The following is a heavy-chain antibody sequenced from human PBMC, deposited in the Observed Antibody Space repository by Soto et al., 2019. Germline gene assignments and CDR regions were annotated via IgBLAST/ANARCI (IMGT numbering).Heavy chain of an antibody. V-gene: IGHV1-69*13. D-gene: IGHD2-2*02. CDR1: GGTFSSYA. CDR3: ATHEIGHCISASCYKGGYYYGMDV. J-gene: IGHJ6*02. Sequence: GASVKVSCKASGGTFSSYAISCVRQAPGQGLEWMGGIIPIFGTADYAQKFQGRVTITADESTSTAYMELSSLRSEDTAMYYCATHEIGHCISASCYKGGYYYGMDVWGQGTTVTVSS. CDR2: IIPIFGTA.